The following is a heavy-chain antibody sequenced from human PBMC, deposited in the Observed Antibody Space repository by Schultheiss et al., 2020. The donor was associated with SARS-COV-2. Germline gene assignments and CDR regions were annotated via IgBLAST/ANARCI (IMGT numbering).Heavy chain of an antibody. CDR2: IHHSGCT. CDR3: ARDLLYSGYDGLWYSSSWWESYGMDV. J-gene: IGHJ6*02. V-gene: IGHV4-34*01. Sequence: SETLSLTCAVYGGSFSGYYWSWIRQPPGKGLGWIGEIHHSGCTYHNPSLKSRLTMSVDTSKNQFSLKLTSVTAADTAVYYCARDLLYSGYDGLWYSSSWWESYGMDVWGQGTTVTVSS. D-gene: IGHD6-13*01. CDR1: GGSFSGYY.